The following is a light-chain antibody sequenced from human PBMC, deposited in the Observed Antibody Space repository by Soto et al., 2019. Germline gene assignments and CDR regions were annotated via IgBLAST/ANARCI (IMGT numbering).Light chain of an antibody. CDR1: QGVGRY. V-gene: IGKV1-8*01. CDR2: GAS. CDR3: QHYKNYPWT. Sequence: AIRMTQSPSSLSASAGDRVAIACRASQGVGRYLAWYQQKPGQAPKLLIYGASTLQSGVPSSFSGGGSGTDFTLTIICLQSEDFATYYCQHYKNYPWTFGQGTKVEIK. J-gene: IGKJ1*01.